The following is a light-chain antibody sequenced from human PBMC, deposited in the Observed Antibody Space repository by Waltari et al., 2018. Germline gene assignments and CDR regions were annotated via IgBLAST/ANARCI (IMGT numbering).Light chain of an antibody. V-gene: IGLV2-18*02. J-gene: IGLJ2*01. CDR3: ASYTSTNTFV. CDR2: EVN. Sequence: WYQQPPGTAPKLMIHEVNNRPSGVPDRFSGSKSGNTASLTISGLQAEDEADYYCASYTSTNTFVFGGGTKLAVL.